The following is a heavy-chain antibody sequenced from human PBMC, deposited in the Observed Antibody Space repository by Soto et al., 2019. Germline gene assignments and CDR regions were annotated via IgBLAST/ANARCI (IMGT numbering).Heavy chain of an antibody. V-gene: IGHV3-7*01. J-gene: IGHJ4*02. CDR1: GFIFNNYW. CDR3: ASGTPPMLRGVYNN. D-gene: IGHD3-10*01. Sequence: EVQLVESGGGLVQPGGSLRLSCAASGFIFNNYWMSWVRQAPGKGLEWVANIKSDGSDKYYVDSVKGRFTISRDNAQNALFLQMNSRRAEETAVYYCASGTPPMLRGVYNNWGQGTLVTVSS. CDR2: IKSDGSDK.